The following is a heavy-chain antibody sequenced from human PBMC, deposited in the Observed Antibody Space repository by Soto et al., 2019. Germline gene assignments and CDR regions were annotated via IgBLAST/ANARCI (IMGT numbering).Heavy chain of an antibody. Sequence: SVKVSCKASGDTFSSYAISWVRQAPGQGLEWMGGIIPIFGTANYAQKFQGRVTITADESTSTAYMELSSLRSEDTAVYYCARAPTYSSSWLYYYYYGMDVWGQGTTVTVSS. CDR3: ARAPTYSSSWLYYYYYGMDV. CDR2: IIPIFGTA. V-gene: IGHV1-69*13. J-gene: IGHJ6*02. CDR1: GDTFSSYA. D-gene: IGHD6-13*01.